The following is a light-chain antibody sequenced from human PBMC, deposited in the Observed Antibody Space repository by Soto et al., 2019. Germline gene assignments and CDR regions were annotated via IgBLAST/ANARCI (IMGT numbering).Light chain of an antibody. J-gene: IGLJ2*01. CDR1: SSNVGINA. CDR2: TDY. CDR3: AAWDDSLGGLV. V-gene: IGLV1-44*01. Sequence: QSVLTQPPSTSGTPEQRVTISCSGSSSNVGINAVHWYQQFPGTAPRLLIYTDYQRPSGVPGRFSGSKSGTSASLAISGLQSEDEADYYCAAWDDSLGGLVFGGGTKLTVL.